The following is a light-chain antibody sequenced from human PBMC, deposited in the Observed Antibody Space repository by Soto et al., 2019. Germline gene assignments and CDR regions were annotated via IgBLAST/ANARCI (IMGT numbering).Light chain of an antibody. CDR1: ISNIGNNY. J-gene: IGLJ1*01. CDR3: AAWDDTVRSYV. CDR2: RND. V-gene: IGLV1-47*01. Sequence: QSVLTQPSSVSGTPGQGVTISCSGSISNIGNNYVYWFQQLPGTAPKVLSNRNDQRPSGVPDRFSGANSATSASLAISGLRSEDEAAYYCAAWDDTVRSYVFGTGTKVTVL.